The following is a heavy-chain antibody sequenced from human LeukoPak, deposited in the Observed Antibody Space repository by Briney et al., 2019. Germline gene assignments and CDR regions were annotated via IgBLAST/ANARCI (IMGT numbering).Heavy chain of an antibody. J-gene: IGHJ4*02. V-gene: IGHV4-39*01. CDR3: AIGAVGARVDY. CDR1: GGSISSSSYY. CDR2: IYYSGST. Sequence: SETLSLTCTVSGGSISSSSYYWGWNRQPPGKGLEWIGSIYYSGSTYYNPSLKSRVTISVDTSKNQFSLKLSSVTAADTAVYYCAIGAVGARVDYWGQGTLVTVSS. D-gene: IGHD1-26*01.